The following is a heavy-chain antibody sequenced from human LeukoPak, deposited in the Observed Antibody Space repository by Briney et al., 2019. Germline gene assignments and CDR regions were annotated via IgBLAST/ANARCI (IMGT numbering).Heavy chain of an antibody. D-gene: IGHD2-8*01. CDR3: GSDPNGDYVGALGF. CDR1: GFTFSSFA. Sequence: GGSLRLSCAASGFTFSSFAFTWVRQTPEKGLEWVASITGRGVATHYASSVKGRFTISRDNSKNTLYLQMNSLRAEDTALYFCGSDPNGDYVGALGFWGRGTLVSVSS. CDR2: ITGRGVAT. J-gene: IGHJ4*01. V-gene: IGHV3-23*01.